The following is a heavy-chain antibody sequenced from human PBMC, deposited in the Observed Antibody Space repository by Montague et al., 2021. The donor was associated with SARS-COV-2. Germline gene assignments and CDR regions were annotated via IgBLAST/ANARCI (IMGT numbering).Heavy chain of an antibody. CDR3: ARHLAYCAGDCYPDYFDY. Sequence: SETLSLTCTVSGGSLSSGLFYWGWIRQPPGKGLEWIGNIHNGGTTTNNPSLKSRATLSADSSKNQFSLRLDSMTAADTAVYYCARHLAYCAGDCYPDYFDYWGLGTLVTVSS. CDR2: IHNGGTT. D-gene: IGHD2-21*01. J-gene: IGHJ4*02. V-gene: IGHV4-39*01. CDR1: GGSLSSGLFY.